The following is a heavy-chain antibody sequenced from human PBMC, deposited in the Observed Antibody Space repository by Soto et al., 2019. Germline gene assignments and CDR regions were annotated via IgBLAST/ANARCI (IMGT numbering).Heavy chain of an antibody. V-gene: IGHV4-59*11. D-gene: IGHD6-19*01. J-gene: IGHJ4*02. CDR2: IFYSGST. Sequence: SETLSLTCTVSGGSISGHYWTWIRQPPGRGLEWIGYIFYSGSTNYNPSLKSRVTISVDTSKNQFSLKLSSVTAADTAVYYCARVGSSGWSPDYWGPGTLVTVSS. CDR1: GGSISGHY. CDR3: ARVGSSGWSPDY.